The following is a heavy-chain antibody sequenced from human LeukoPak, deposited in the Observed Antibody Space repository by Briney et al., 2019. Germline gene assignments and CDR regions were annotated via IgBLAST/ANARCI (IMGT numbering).Heavy chain of an antibody. CDR1: GGSISSYY. V-gene: IGHV4-59*01. Sequence: PSETLSLTCTVSGGSISSYYWSWIRQPPGKGLEWIGYIYYSGCTNYNPSLKSRVTISVDTSKNQFSLKLSSVTAADAAVYYCARDRVFDFWSPEPLMDVWGQGTTVTVSS. J-gene: IGHJ6*02. D-gene: IGHD3-3*01. CDR2: IYYSGCT. CDR3: ARDRVFDFWSPEPLMDV.